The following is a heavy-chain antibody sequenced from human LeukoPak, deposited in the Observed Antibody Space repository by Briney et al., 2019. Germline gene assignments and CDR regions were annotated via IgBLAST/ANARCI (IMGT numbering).Heavy chain of an antibody. J-gene: IGHJ4*02. V-gene: IGHV3-21*01. CDR2: ISSGSSYI. CDR1: GFTFSSYS. D-gene: IGHD3-22*01. Sequence: GGSLRLSCAASGFTFSSYSMNWVRQAPGKGLEWVSSISSGSSYIYYADSVKGRFTISRDNAKNSLYLQMNSLRAEDTAVYYCARQGYYYDSSGPDYWGQGTLVTVSS. CDR3: ARQGYYYDSSGPDY.